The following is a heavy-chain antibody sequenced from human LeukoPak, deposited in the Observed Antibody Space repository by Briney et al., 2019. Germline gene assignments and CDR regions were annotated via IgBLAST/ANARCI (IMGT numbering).Heavy chain of an antibody. J-gene: IGHJ6*03. CDR2: IKQGGSEK. D-gene: IGHD6-6*01. Sequence: PGGSLRLSCAPSGFTFSSHWMSWVRQPPGKGMEWVANIKQGGSEKYSVDSVKGPFTISRAKAKNSLYLEMNSLRAADSAGFYCARDGKGQLGIYYYYMDVWGKGTTVTVSS. CDR3: ARDGKGQLGIYYYYMDV. CDR1: GFTFSSHW. V-gene: IGHV3-7*01.